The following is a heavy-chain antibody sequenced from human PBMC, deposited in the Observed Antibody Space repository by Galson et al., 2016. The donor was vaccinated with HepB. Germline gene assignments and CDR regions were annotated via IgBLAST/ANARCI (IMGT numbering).Heavy chain of an antibody. V-gene: IGHV1-46*01. Sequence: SVKVSCKASGYTFTSYYIHWVRRAPGQGLEWMGVVNPSDGRTSHSQKFQGRVAMTRDTSTNTLYLELSRLRSEDTAVYYCARGLFGVITTTNPFDYWGQGTLVAVSS. D-gene: IGHD3-3*01. J-gene: IGHJ4*02. CDR1: GYTFTSYY. CDR3: ARGLFGVITTTNPFDY. CDR2: VNPSDGRT.